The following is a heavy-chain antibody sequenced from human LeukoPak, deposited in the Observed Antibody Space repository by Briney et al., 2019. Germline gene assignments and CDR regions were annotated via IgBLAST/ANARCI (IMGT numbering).Heavy chain of an antibody. CDR2: ISWNSGIL. Sequence: QTGGSLRLSCAASGFTFDDYAMHWVRQAPGKGLEWVSGISWNSGILGYADSVNGRFTISRDNAKNSLYLQMSSLRLEDTALYYCAKDLIAVTGYYHYFGMDVWGPGTTVTVSS. D-gene: IGHD6-19*01. CDR3: AKDLIAVTGYYHYFGMDV. J-gene: IGHJ6*02. V-gene: IGHV3-9*01. CDR1: GFTFDDYA.